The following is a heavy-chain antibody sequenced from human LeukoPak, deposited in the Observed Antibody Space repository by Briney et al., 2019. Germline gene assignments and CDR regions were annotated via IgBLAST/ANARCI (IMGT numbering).Heavy chain of an antibody. CDR2: IYYSGST. CDR1: GGSISSSSYY. Sequence: SETLSLTCTVSGGSISSSSYYWGWIRQPPGKGLEWIGSIYYSGSTYYNPSLKSRVTISVDTSKKQFSLKLISVTAADTAVYYCARQKGGSSWSDYWGQGTLVTVSS. J-gene: IGHJ4*02. V-gene: IGHV4-39*01. CDR3: ARQKGGSSWSDY. D-gene: IGHD6-13*01.